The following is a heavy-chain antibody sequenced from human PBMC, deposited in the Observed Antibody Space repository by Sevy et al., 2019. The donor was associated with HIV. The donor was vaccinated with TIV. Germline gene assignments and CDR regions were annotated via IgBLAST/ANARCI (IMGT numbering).Heavy chain of an antibody. Sequence: SETLSLTCTVSGGSITSLYWNRIRQPPRKGLEWIANIYYNGHINYIPSLKSRVTLSLDTSKNQFSLRLSSVTAADTAMYYCAGENAWGRGYSWGQGTLVTVSS. J-gene: IGHJ4*02. CDR2: IYYNGHI. V-gene: IGHV4-59*08. D-gene: IGHD1-26*01. CDR3: AGENAWGRGYS. CDR1: GGSITSLY.